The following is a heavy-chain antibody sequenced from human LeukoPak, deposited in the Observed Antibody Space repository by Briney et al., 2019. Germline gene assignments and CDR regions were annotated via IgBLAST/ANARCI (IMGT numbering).Heavy chain of an antibody. V-gene: IGHV1-2*02. CDR1: GYSFSDNY. Sequence: ASVTVSCKTSGYSFSDNYMHWVRQAPGQGLEWMGWINPNSGDTNYAQKFQGRVTMTRDASISTVYLELSRLRSDDTAVYYCVREVYGDSSFDYWGQGTLATVSS. CDR2: INPNSGDT. CDR3: VREVYGDSSFDY. J-gene: IGHJ4*02. D-gene: IGHD4-17*01.